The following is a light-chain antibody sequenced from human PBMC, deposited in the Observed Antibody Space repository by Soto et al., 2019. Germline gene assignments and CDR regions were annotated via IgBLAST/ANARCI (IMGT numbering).Light chain of an antibody. V-gene: IGKV3-20*01. CDR2: GAS. CDR3: QQYNHWPPGMYT. Sequence: EVVLTQSPGTLSLSPGERATLSCRASQSVSDTYLAWYQQKPGQAPRLLIYGASSRATGIPDRFSGSGSGTDFTLTISRLEPEDFAVYYCQQYNHWPPGMYTFGQGTKLEIK. J-gene: IGKJ2*01. CDR1: QSVSDTY.